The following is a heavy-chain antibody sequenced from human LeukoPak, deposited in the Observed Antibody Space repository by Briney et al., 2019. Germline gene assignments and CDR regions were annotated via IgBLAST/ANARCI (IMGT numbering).Heavy chain of an antibody. CDR3: AKDRLPDSSGRYFDY. CDR2: IRYDGSNK. D-gene: IGHD3-22*01. Sequence: GGSLRLSCAASGFTFSSYGMHWVRQAPGKGLEWVAFIRYDGSNKYYADSVKGRFTISRDNSKNTLYLQMNSLRAEDTAAYYCAKDRLPDSSGRYFDYWGQGTLVTVSS. J-gene: IGHJ4*02. V-gene: IGHV3-30*02. CDR1: GFTFSSYG.